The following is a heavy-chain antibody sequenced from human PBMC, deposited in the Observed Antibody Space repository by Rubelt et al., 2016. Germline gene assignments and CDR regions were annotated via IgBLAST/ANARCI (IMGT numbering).Heavy chain of an antibody. CDR3: AIVGFYYGSGSYVD. V-gene: IGHV1-46*01. Sequence: QVQLVQSGAEVKKPGASVKVSCKASGYTFTSYYMHWVRQAPGQGLEWMGIINPSGGSTTYAPKFQGRVTMTRDTSTSTVYMDVRSLGCEDAAVYYCAIVGFYYGSGSYVDWGQGTLVTVSS. CDR2: INPSGGST. D-gene: IGHD3-10*01. CDR1: GYTFTSYY. J-gene: IGHJ4*02.